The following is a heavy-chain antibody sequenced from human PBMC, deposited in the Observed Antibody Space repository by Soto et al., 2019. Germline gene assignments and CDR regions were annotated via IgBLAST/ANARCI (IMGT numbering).Heavy chain of an antibody. Sequence: QMQLVQSGPEVKKPGTSVKVSCKASGFTFTSSAVQWVRQARGQRLEWIGWIVVGSGNTTYAQKFQERVPITRDMATSTPYTELSGRISEDTAVYSCAAALAARYYDSSGYSDFDSWGQGTLVTVSS. CDR2: IVVGSGNT. J-gene: IGHJ5*01. CDR1: GFTFTSSA. V-gene: IGHV1-58*01. CDR3: AAALAARYYDSSGYSDFDS. D-gene: IGHD3-22*01.